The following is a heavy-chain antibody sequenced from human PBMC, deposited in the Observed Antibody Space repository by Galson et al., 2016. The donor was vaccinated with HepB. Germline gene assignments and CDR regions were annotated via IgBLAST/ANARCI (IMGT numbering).Heavy chain of an antibody. Sequence: SVKVSCKASGYTFTSHGISWVRQAPGQGLEWMGWISSHNANTNYAQKFQGRVTMTTDTFTSTAYMELRSLRSDDTAVYYCARDRGFDVYFDYWGQGSLVTVSS. CDR1: GYTFTSHG. CDR3: ARDRGFDVYFDY. V-gene: IGHV1-18*01. J-gene: IGHJ4*02. CDR2: ISSHNANT.